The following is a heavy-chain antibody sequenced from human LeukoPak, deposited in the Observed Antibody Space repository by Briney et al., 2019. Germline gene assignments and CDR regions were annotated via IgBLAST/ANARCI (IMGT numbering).Heavy chain of an antibody. Sequence: SETLSLTCSVSGGSINNFYWSWIRQSPGKGLEWFGYISYSGRTNYNPSLSSRVTISVDASKNQFSLRLSSMTAADTAVYFCARHNPTVAHGGYHGMDVWGQGTTVTVSS. CDR1: GGSINNFY. J-gene: IGHJ6*02. CDR2: ISYSGRT. D-gene: IGHD4-23*01. V-gene: IGHV4-59*08. CDR3: ARHNPTVAHGGYHGMDV.